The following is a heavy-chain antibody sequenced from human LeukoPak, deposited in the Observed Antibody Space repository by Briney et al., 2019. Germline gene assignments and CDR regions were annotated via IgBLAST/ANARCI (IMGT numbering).Heavy chain of an antibody. V-gene: IGHV1-8*01. Sequence: ASVKVSCKASGYTFTSYDINWVRQATGQGLEWMGWMNPNSGNTGYAQKFQGRVTMTRNTSISTAYMELSRLRSDDTAVYYCARGPSPYSNFDYWGQGTLVTVSS. J-gene: IGHJ4*02. D-gene: IGHD4-11*01. CDR3: ARGPSPYSNFDY. CDR2: MNPNSGNT. CDR1: GYTFTSYD.